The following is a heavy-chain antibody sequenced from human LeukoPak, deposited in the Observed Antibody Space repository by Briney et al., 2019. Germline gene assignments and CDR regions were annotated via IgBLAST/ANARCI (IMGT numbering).Heavy chain of an antibody. V-gene: IGHV4-59*01. CDR1: GGSISSYC. CDR3: ARGSSMVRGDIDY. D-gene: IGHD3-10*01. Sequence: PSETLSLTCTVSGGSISSYCWSWIRQPPGKGLEWIGYIYYSGSTNYNPSLKSRVTISVDTSKNQFSLKRSSVTAADTAVYYCARGSSMVRGDIDYWGQGTLVTVSS. CDR2: IYYSGST. J-gene: IGHJ4*02.